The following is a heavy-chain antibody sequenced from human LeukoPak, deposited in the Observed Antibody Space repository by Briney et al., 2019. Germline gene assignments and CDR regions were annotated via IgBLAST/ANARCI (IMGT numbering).Heavy chain of an antibody. CDR1: GFTFSSYE. CDR2: ISSSGSTI. V-gene: IGHV3-48*03. J-gene: IGHJ4*02. Sequence: PGGSLRLSCAASGFTFSSYEMNWVRQAPGKGLEWVSYISSSGSTIYYADSVKGRFTISRDNAKNSLYLQMNSLRAEDTAVYYCARDRYCGGDCYSWFDYWGQGTLVTVSS. D-gene: IGHD2-21*02. CDR3: ARDRYCGGDCYSWFDY.